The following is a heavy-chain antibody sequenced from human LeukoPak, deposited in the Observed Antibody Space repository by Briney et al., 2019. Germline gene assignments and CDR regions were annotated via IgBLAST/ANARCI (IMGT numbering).Heavy chain of an antibody. CDR3: ATGRSPRYFDY. CDR2: VHYSGST. CDR1: GVSIFGYY. D-gene: IGHD3-9*01. Sequence: SETLSLTCSVSGVSIFGYYWNWIRQPPGKVLEWIGYVHYSGSTNYNPSLKSRVTISVDTSKSQFSLKLSSATAADTAVYYCATGRSPRYFDYWGQGTLLTVSS. V-gene: IGHV4-59*08. J-gene: IGHJ4*02.